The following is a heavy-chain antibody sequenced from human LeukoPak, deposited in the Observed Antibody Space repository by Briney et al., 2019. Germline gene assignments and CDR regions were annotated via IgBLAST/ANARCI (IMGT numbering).Heavy chain of an antibody. Sequence: GGSLRLSCAASGFTFSSYSMNWVRQAPGKGLEWVSSISSSSSYIYYADSVKRRFTISRDNAKNSLYLQMNSLRAEDTAVYYCAREAPGAFDIWGQGTMVTVSS. CDR3: AREAPGAFDI. CDR1: GFTFSSYS. J-gene: IGHJ3*02. CDR2: ISSSSSYI. V-gene: IGHV3-21*01.